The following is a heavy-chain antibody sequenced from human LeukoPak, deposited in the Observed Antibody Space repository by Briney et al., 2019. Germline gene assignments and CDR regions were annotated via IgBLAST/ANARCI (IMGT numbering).Heavy chain of an antibody. D-gene: IGHD4-17*01. CDR1: GFTVSSNY. V-gene: IGHV3-53*01. J-gene: IGHJ6*04. CDR2: IYSGGST. Sequence: GGSLRLSCAASGFTVSSNYMSWVRQAPGKGLEWVSVIYSGGSTYYADSVKGRFTISRDNSNNTLYLQMNSLRAEDTAVYYCARDPPYGDRALDVWGKGTTVTVSS. CDR3: ARDPPYGDRALDV.